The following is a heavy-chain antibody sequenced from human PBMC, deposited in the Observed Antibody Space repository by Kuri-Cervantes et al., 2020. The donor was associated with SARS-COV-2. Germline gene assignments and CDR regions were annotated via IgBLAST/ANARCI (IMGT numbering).Heavy chain of an antibody. Sequence: SQTLSLTCAVYGGSISSYYWSWIRQPPGKGLEWIGYIYYSGSTNYNPSLKSRVTISVDTSKNQFSLKLSSVTAADTAVYYCAREGYCSGGSCFDYWGQGTLVTVSS. V-gene: IGHV4-59*01. CDR2: IYYSGST. D-gene: IGHD2-15*01. J-gene: IGHJ4*02. CDR3: AREGYCSGGSCFDY. CDR1: GGSISSYY.